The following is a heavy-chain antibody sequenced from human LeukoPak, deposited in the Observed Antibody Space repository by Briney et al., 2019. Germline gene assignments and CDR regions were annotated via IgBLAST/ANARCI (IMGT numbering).Heavy chain of an antibody. CDR2: TYYRSKRYN. D-gene: IGHD3-22*01. V-gene: IGHV6-1*01. CDR3: ARDRGIYDSSFYRGDWYFDL. CDR1: GDSVSSNSAA. Sequence: SQTLSLTCAISGDSVSSNSAAWNWIRQSPSRGLEWLGRTYYRSKRYNDYAVSVKSRITINPDTSKNQFSLQLNSVTPEDTAVYYRARDRGIYDSSFYRGDWYFDLWGRGTLVTVSS. J-gene: IGHJ2*01.